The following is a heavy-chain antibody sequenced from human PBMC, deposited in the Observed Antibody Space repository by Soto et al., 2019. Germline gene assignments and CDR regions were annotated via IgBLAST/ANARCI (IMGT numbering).Heavy chain of an antibody. V-gene: IGHV3-21*01. CDR1: GFTFSGYS. D-gene: IGHD5-18*01. CDR3: ARMGIQLWLRYFDY. CDR2: ISSSSSYI. Sequence: GGSLRLSWAASGFTFSGYSMHWVRKAPGKGLEWVSSISSSSSYIYYADSVKGRFTISRDNAKNSLYLQMNSLRAEDTAVYYCARMGIQLWLRYFDYWGQGTLVTVSS. J-gene: IGHJ4*02.